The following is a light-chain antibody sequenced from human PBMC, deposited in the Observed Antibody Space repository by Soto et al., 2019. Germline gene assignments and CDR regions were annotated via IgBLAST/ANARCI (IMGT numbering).Light chain of an antibody. Sequence: EIVLTQSPGTLSLSPGERATLSCRASQSVSSSYLVWYQQKPGQAPRLLIDAASSRATGIPDRFSGSGSGTDFTLTISRLEPEDFAVYYGQQHTSSPHMYTFGQGTKLEIK. V-gene: IGKV3-20*01. CDR1: QSVSSSY. J-gene: IGKJ2*01. CDR2: AAS. CDR3: QQHTSSPHMYT.